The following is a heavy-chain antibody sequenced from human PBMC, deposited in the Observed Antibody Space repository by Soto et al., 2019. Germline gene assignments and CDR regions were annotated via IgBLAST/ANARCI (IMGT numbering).Heavy chain of an antibody. CDR2: IYHSGST. Sequence: QLQLQESGSGLVKPSQTLSLTCAVSGGSIGSGGYSWSWIRQPPGKGLEWIGYIYHSGSTYYNPSLKSRVTISVDRSKNQFSLKLSSVTAADTAVYYCARVGSSSWPYYFDYWGQGTLVTVSS. J-gene: IGHJ4*02. CDR3: ARVGSSSWPYYFDY. D-gene: IGHD6-13*01. CDR1: GGSIGSGGYS. V-gene: IGHV4-30-2*01.